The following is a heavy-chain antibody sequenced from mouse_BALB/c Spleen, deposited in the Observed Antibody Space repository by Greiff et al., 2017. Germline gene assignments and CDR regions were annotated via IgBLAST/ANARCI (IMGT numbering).Heavy chain of an antibody. D-gene: IGHD1-1*01. Sequence: QVQLKESGPDLVAPSQSLSITCPVSGFSLTSYGVHWVRQSPGKGLEWLGMIWGDGSTDYNSALKSRLSISKDNSKSQVFLKMNSLQTDDTARYYCTRDRGYGSSYSYAMDYWGQGTSVTVSS. CDR3: TRDRGYGSSYSYAMDY. V-gene: IGHV2-6-7*01. CDR2: IWGDGST. J-gene: IGHJ4*01. CDR1: GFSLTSYG.